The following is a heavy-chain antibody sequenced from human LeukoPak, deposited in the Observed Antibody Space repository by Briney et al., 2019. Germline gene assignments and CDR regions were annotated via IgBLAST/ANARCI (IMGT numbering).Heavy chain of an antibody. CDR3: ASDIVVVPAASQPDYYYYGMDV. CDR2: ISSSGSTI. J-gene: IGHJ6*02. V-gene: IGHV3-11*01. CDR1: GFTFSDYY. D-gene: IGHD2-2*01. Sequence: PGGSLRLSCAASGFTFSDYYMSWIRQAPGKGLEWVSYISSSGSTIYYADSVKGRFTISRDNAKNSLYLQMNSLRAEDTAVYYCASDIVVVPAASQPDYYYYGMDVWGQGTTVTVSS.